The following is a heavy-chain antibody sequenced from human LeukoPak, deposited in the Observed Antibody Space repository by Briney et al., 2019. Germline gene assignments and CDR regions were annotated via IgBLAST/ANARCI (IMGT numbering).Heavy chain of an antibody. CDR3: AGGRNYFDSSGYNFVWFDP. CDR2: INQSGST. CDR1: GGSFSGVY. D-gene: IGHD3-22*01. Sequence: SETLSLTCAAYGGSFSGVYWSWIRQPPGKGLEWIGEINQSGSTNYNPSLKSRLTISVDTSKKQFSLKLSSVTDADTAVYYCAGGRNYFDSSGYNFVWFDPWGQGTLVTVSS. J-gene: IGHJ5*02. V-gene: IGHV4-34*01.